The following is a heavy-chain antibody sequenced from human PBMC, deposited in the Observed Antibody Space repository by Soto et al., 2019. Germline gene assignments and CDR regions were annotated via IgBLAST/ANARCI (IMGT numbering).Heavy chain of an antibody. CDR3: AHKGGRGAGMDV. J-gene: IGHJ6*02. D-gene: IGHD2-15*01. V-gene: IGHV2-5*02. CDR2: IYWDDDK. CDR1: GFSVSTGGVG. Sequence: QITLKESGPPLVKPTQTLTLTCTFSGFSVSTGGVGVAWIRQPPGKALEWLALIYWDDDKRYSPFLQSRVTITKDTSKNHVVLTMTIMEPVDTATYYCAHKGGRGAGMDVWGQGTTVTVSS.